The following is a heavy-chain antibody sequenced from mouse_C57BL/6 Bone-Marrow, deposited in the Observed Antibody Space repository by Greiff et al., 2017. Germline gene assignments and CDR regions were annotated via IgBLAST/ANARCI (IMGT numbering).Heavy chain of an antibody. CDR2: IWWDDDK. CDR3: ARMAGGTGDY. J-gene: IGHJ2*01. D-gene: IGHD3-3*01. CDR1: GFSLSTFGMG. V-gene: IGHV8-8*01. Sequence: QVTLKVCGPGILQPSQTLSLTCSFSGFSLSTFGMGVGWIRQPSGKGLEWLAHIWWDDDKYYNPALKSRLTISKATSKNQVFLQIAHVDTAVTATYYCARMAGGTGDYWGQGTTLTVSS.